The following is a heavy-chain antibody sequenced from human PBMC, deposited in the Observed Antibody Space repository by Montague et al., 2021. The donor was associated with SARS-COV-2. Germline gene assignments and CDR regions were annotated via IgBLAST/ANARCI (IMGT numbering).Heavy chain of an antibody. Sequence: SETLSLTCTVSGDSISSSSNYWGWIRQSPGKGLEWIGSINYGETTYYNPSLKSRLTISIDTSKNQFSLGLMSVTAADSAVYYCARPKHDNSPDRAFDIWGQGTMVTVSS. V-gene: IGHV4-39*01. CDR2: INYGETT. D-gene: IGHD3-22*01. CDR1: GDSISSSSNY. CDR3: ARPKHDNSPDRAFDI. J-gene: IGHJ3*02.